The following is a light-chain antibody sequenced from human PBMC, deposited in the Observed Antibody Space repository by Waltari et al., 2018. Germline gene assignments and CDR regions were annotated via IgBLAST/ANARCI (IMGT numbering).Light chain of an antibody. CDR3: LSPDSSGTYVV. J-gene: IGLJ2*01. Sequence: SYELTQPPSVSVSPGQTASITCSGHALSTKYAYWYQQKSGQAPVLVIFEDSKRPSGIPERSAGSSSGTMATLTLSGAQLEDEGDYYCLSPDSSGTYVVFGGGTKLTVL. CDR2: EDS. V-gene: IGLV3-10*01. CDR1: ALSTKY.